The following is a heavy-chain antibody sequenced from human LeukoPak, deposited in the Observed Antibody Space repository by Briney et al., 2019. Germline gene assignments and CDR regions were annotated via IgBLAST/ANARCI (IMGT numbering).Heavy chain of an antibody. D-gene: IGHD6-13*01. J-gene: IGHJ4*02. Sequence: PGGSLRLSCAASGFTFDDFGMSWVRQAPGKGLEWVSGITWNGGSTGYADSVKGRFTISRDNAKNSLYLQMNSLRAEDTAVYYCARAEDTGYSSSWDFDYWGQGTLVTVSS. CDR2: ITWNGGST. V-gene: IGHV3-20*04. CDR3: ARAEDTGYSSSWDFDY. CDR1: GFTFDDFG.